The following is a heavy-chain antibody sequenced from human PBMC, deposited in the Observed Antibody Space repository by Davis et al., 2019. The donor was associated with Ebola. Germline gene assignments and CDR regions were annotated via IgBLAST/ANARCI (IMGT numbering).Heavy chain of an antibody. J-gene: IGHJ4*02. V-gene: IGHV3-66*01. CDR1: GFMVRSNY. D-gene: IGHD3-10*01. CDR2: FYNGGAI. CDR3: VTRRYGSGAD. Sequence: GGSLRLSCAASGFMVRSNYMNWVRQAPGKGLERVSIFYNGGAIYYSDSVKGRFTISRDNSKSTLYLQMNSLRAEDTAVYYCVTRRYGSGADWGQGTLVTVSS.